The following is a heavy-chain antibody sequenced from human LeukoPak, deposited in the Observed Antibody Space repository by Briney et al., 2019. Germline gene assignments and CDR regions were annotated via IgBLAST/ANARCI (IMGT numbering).Heavy chain of an antibody. CDR2: IREDGSEK. D-gene: IGHD3/OR15-3a*01. V-gene: IGHV3-7*01. CDR1: GFSFSNYW. Sequence: GGSLRLSCAASGFSFSNYWMSWVRQAPGKGLEWVATIREDGSEKYYVDSVKGRFTISRDNAKKTLYLQMNSLRAEDTALYYCADVLDWAYWGQGTLVTVSS. J-gene: IGHJ4*02. CDR3: ADVLDWAY.